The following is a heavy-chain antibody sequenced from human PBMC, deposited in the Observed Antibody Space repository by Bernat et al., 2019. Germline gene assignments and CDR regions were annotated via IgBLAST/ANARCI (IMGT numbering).Heavy chain of an antibody. CDR2: IYHSGST. CDR3: ARGGGGYSYGHQYYFDY. J-gene: IGHJ4*02. CDR1: GGSISSSNW. Sequence: QVQLQESGPGLVKPSQTLSLTCTVSGGSISSSNWWSWVRQPPGKGLEWIGEIYHSGSTNYNPSLKSRVTISVDKSKNQFSLKLSSVTAADTAVYYCARGGGGYSYGHQYYFDYWGQGTLVTVSS. D-gene: IGHD5-18*01. V-gene: IGHV4-4*02.